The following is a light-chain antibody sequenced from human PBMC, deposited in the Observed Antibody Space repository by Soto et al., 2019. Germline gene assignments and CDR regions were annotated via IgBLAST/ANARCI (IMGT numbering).Light chain of an antibody. J-gene: IGLJ1*01. CDR3: AAWDDSLNGLYV. Sequence: QPVLTQPPSASVTPGQRVTVSCSGSSSNIGSNTVNWYQQLPGTAPKLLIHTNNQRPSGVPDRFSGSKSGTSASLAISGLQSEDEADYYCAAWDDSLNGLYVFGTGTKLTVL. CDR1: SSNIGSNT. CDR2: TNN. V-gene: IGLV1-44*01.